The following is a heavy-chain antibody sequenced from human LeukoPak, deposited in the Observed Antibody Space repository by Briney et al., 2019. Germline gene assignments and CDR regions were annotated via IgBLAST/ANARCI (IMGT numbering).Heavy chain of an antibody. Sequence: GGSLRLSCAASGFTFSSYSINWVRQAPGKGLEWVSYISSSSSTIYYADSVKGRFTISRDNVKNSLYLQMNSLRAEDTAVYYCARDLTYYYDSSASYWGQGTLVTVSS. CDR2: ISSSSSTI. D-gene: IGHD3-22*01. CDR3: ARDLTYYYDSSASY. V-gene: IGHV3-48*01. CDR1: GFTFSSYS. J-gene: IGHJ1*01.